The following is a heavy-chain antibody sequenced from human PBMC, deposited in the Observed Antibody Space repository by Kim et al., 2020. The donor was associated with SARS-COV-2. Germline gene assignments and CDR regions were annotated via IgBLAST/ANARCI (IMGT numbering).Heavy chain of an antibody. J-gene: IGHJ4*02. Sequence: GGSLRLSCAASGFTFSSYAMSWVRQAPGKGLEWVSVISASGDSTYYGDSAKGRFTISRDNSKNTLFLQMNSLRADDTAVYYCAKDRWSSYYFDYWGQGTL. CDR1: GFTFSSYA. CDR3: AKDRWSSYYFDY. D-gene: IGHD1-26*01. CDR2: ISASGDST. V-gene: IGHV3-23*01.